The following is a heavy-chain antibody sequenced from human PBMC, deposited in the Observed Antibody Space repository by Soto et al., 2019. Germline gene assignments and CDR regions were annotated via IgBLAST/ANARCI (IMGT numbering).Heavy chain of an antibody. V-gene: IGHV4-34*01. CDR2: INHSGST. CDR1: GGSFSGYY. CDR3: ATLAGPVAEFIGYFDY. J-gene: IGHJ4*02. D-gene: IGHD6-19*01. Sequence: SETLSLTCAVYGGSFSGYYWSWIRQPPGKGLEWIGEINHSGSTNYNPSLKSRVTISVDTSKNQFSLKLSSVTAADTAAYYCATLAGPVAEFIGYFDYWGQGTLVTVSS.